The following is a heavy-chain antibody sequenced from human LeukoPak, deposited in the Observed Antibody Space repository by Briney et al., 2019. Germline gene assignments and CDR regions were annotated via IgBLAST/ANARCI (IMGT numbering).Heavy chain of an antibody. J-gene: IGHJ5*02. V-gene: IGHV1-2*02. CDR1: GYTFTGYY. CDR3: AREYYYDRSFDP. CDR2: INPNSGGT. Sequence: ASVKVSCKASGYTFTGYYMHWVRQAPGQGLEWMGWINPNSGGTNYAQKFQGRVTMTRDTSISTAYMELSSLRSEDTAVYYCAREYYYDRSFDPWGQGTLVTVSS. D-gene: IGHD3-22*01.